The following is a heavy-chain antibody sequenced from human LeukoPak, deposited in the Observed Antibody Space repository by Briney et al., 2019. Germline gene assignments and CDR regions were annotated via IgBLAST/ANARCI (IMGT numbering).Heavy chain of an antibody. D-gene: IGHD5-12*01. CDR1: GXSISSYY. J-gene: IGHJ3*02. V-gene: IGHV4-59*01. Sequence: PSETLPLTCTVSGXSISSYYWSWIRQPPGKGLEWIGYIYYSGSTNYSPSLKSRVTISVDTSKNQFSLKLSSVTAADTAVYYCARVGYDAFDIWGQGTMVTVSS. CDR3: ARVGYDAFDI. CDR2: IYYSGST.